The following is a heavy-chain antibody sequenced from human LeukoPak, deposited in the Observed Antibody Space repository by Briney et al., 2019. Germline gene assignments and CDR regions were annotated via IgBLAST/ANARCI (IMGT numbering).Heavy chain of an antibody. CDR1: GASISSGGYY. CDR2: IYHSGST. D-gene: IGHD4-23*01. CDR3: ARDDGYGGEFDY. J-gene: IGHJ4*02. V-gene: IGHV4-30-2*01. Sequence: SETLSLTCTVSGASISSGGYYWSWIRQPPGKGLEWIGYIYHSGSTYYNPSLKSRVTISVDRSKNQFSLKLSSVTAADTAVYYCARDDGYGGEFDYWGQGTLVTVSS.